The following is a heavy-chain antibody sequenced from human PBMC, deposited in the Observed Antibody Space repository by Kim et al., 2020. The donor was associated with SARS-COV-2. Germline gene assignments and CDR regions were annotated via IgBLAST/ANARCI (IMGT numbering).Heavy chain of an antibody. V-gene: IGHV3-7*03. D-gene: IGHD3-10*01. J-gene: IGHJ4*02. CDR2: INQDGSAK. CDR3: ARDDDNSASATYPIPFDC. Sequence: GGSLRLSCAASGFSFHKFWMSWVRQAPGKGLEWVANINQDGSAKFYVDSVKGRFTISRDNAKDSLYLHMDSLRAEDTAVYYCARDDDNSASATYPIPFDCWGQGTLVTVSS. CDR1: GFSFHKFW.